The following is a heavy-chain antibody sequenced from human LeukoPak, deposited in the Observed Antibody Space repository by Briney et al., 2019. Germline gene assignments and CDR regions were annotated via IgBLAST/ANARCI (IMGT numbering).Heavy chain of an antibody. CDR1: GFTFSSYG. D-gene: IGHD3-10*01. J-gene: IGHJ6*03. V-gene: IGHV3-23*01. CDR3: AKETPGGSGGYYYYYYMDV. Sequence: GGTLRLSCAASGFTFSSYGMTWVRQAPGKGLEWVSAISGSGGSTYYADSVKGRFTISRDNSKNTLYLQMNSLRAEDTAVYYCAKETPGGSGGYYYYYYMDVWGKGTTVTISS. CDR2: ISGSGGST.